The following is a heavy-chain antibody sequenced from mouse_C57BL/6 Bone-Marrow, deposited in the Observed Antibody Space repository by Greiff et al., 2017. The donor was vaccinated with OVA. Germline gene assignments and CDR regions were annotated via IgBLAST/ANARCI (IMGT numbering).Heavy chain of an antibody. CDR2: ISSGSSTI. CDR1: GFTFSDYG. D-gene: IGHD1-1*01. Sequence: EVQLVESGGGLVKPGGSLKLSCAASGFTFSDYGMHWVRQAPEKGLEWVAYISSGSSTIYYADTVKGRFTISRDNAKNTLFLQMTSLRSEDTAMYYCAKLLGYAMDYWGQGTSVTVSS. V-gene: IGHV5-17*01. CDR3: AKLLGYAMDY. J-gene: IGHJ4*01.